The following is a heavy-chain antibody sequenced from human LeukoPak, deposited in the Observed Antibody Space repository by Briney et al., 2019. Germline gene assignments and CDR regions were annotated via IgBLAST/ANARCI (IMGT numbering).Heavy chain of an antibody. V-gene: IGHV4-4*02. CDR2: IYHSGST. CDR1: GGSISSSNW. CDR3: ARAKLGREIHRYCSGGSCTYYFDY. J-gene: IGHJ4*02. D-gene: IGHD2-15*01. Sequence: PSGTLSLTCAVSGGSISSSNWWSWVRQPPGKGLEWIGEIYHSGSTNYNPSLKSRVTISVDTSKNQFSLKLSSVTAADTAVYYCARAKLGREIHRYCSGGSCTYYFDYWGQGTLVTVSS.